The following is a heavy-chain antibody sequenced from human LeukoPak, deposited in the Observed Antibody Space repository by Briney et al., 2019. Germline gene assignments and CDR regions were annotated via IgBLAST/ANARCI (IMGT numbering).Heavy chain of an antibody. CDR2: ISGSGGST. CDR3: AKDPYYYDSSGYYQDWFDP. Sequence: GGSLRLSCAASGFTFSSYAMSWVRQAPGKGLEWVSAISGSGGSTYYADSVKGRFTISRDNSKNTLYLQMNSLRAEDTAVYYCAKDPYYYDSSGYYQDWFDPWGQGILVTVSS. J-gene: IGHJ5*02. D-gene: IGHD3-22*01. V-gene: IGHV3-23*01. CDR1: GFTFSSYA.